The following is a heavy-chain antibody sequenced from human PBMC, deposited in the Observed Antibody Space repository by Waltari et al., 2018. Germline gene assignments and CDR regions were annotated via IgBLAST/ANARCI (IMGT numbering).Heavy chain of an antibody. D-gene: IGHD6-13*01. V-gene: IGHV3-30*03. Sequence: QVQLVESGGGVVQPGGSLRLSCAASGISFTNYAMHWVRQAPGKGLEWVAIISSHGSNRYYADSVKGRFTISRDSSKNTLFLQMNSLRGEDTAVYYCARGGIAAAADFDYWGQGTLVTVSS. CDR1: GISFTNYA. CDR3: ARGGIAAAADFDY. CDR2: ISSHGSNR. J-gene: IGHJ4*02.